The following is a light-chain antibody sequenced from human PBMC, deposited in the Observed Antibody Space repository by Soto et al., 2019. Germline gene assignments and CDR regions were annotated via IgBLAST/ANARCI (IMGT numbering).Light chain of an antibody. CDR1: SSDVGGYNY. V-gene: IGLV2-8*01. CDR2: EVS. Sequence: QSVLTQPPSASGSFGQSVTISCTGTSSDVGGYNYVSWYQQHPGKAPKLMIYEVSERPSGVPDRFSGSKSGNTASLTVFGLQAYDEADYYCSSYSGTNYHYVFGTGTKVTV. J-gene: IGLJ1*01. CDR3: SSYSGTNYHYV.